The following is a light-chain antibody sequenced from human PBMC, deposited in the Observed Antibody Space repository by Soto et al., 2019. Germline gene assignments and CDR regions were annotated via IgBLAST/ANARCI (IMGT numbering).Light chain of an antibody. CDR1: QSVNSNY. V-gene: IGKV3-20*01. Sequence: EIVLTQSPGTLSLSPGERATLSCRASQSVNSNYLAWYQRKPGQVPRPLIYGASIRAAGVPDRLSGSGSGTDFTLTISRLEPEDYAVYYCQQYSTSPHTFGQGTKLEIK. J-gene: IGKJ2*01. CDR3: QQYSTSPHT. CDR2: GAS.